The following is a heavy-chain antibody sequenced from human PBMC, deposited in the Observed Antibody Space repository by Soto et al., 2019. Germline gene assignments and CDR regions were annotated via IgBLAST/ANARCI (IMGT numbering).Heavy chain of an antibody. D-gene: IGHD1-26*01. CDR2: HIPIFGIA. Sequence: QVQLVQSGAEVKKPGSSVKVSCTASGGTFTSLTMSWVRQAPGQGLEWMGRHIPIFGIANYAQKFQGRVTSTADKSTNTSYMELSSLSSEYTSIYEYASPIVGPTNWCQGTLVTGSS. CDR1: GGTFTSLT. V-gene: IGHV1-69*02. CDR3: ASPIVGPTN. J-gene: IGHJ4*02.